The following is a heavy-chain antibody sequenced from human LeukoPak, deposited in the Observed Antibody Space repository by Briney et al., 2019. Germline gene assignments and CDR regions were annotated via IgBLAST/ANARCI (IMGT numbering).Heavy chain of an antibody. CDR2: IDPSDSYT. CDR1: GYSFTSYW. V-gene: IGHV5-10-1*01. CDR3: LLKGYCSSISCYPFDY. D-gene: IGHD2-2*01. J-gene: IGHJ4*02. Sequence: GESLKISCKGSGYSFTSYWISWVRQMPGKGPEWMGRIDPSDSYTNYSPSFQGHVTISADKSISTAYLQWSSLKASDTAMYYCLLKGYCSSISCYPFDYWGQGTLVTVSS.